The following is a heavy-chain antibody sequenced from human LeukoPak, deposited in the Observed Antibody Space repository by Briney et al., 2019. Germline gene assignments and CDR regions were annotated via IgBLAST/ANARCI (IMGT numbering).Heavy chain of an antibody. CDR3: ARAHSSSRYGMDV. CDR2: TYYRSKWYN. CDR1: GDSVSSNSAA. D-gene: IGHD6-13*01. V-gene: IGHV6-1*01. J-gene: IGHJ6*02. Sequence: SQTLSLTCAISGDSVSSNSAAWNWSRQSPSRGLEWLGRTYYRSKWYNDYAVSVKSRITINPDTSKNQFSLQLNSVTPEDTAVYYCARAHSSSRYGMDVWGQGTTVTVSS.